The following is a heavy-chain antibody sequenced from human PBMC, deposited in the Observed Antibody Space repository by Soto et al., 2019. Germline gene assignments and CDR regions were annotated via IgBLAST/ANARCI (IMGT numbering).Heavy chain of an antibody. CDR2: IIPMYGRR. J-gene: IGHJ6*02. CDR3: ARDAPLRNGMDV. Sequence: QVLLVQSGAEVRKPGSSVKVSCKPSGGPFSDYAFSWVRQAPGQGLEWMGNIIPMYGRRNYAQKYQGRVTISADESTTTVYVEMRGLSFEDTAVYFCARDAPLRNGMDVWGQGTTVTVSS. D-gene: IGHD3-3*01. V-gene: IGHV1-69*18. CDR1: GGPFSDYA.